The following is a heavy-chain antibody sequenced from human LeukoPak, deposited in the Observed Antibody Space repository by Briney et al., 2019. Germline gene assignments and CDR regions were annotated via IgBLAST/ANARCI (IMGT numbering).Heavy chain of an antibody. D-gene: IGHD6-19*01. CDR1: GFTFSSYS. CDR3: GKDGGQYSSGPEFDP. Sequence: GGSLRLSCAASGFTFSSYSMNWARQSPGRGLEWLSAISGGGERTFYADSVRGRFTISRDNSKNTVYLQMNSLRVDDTAIYYCGKDGGQYSSGPEFDPRGQGDLVTVPS. V-gene: IGHV3-23*01. CDR2: ISGGGERT. J-gene: IGHJ5*02.